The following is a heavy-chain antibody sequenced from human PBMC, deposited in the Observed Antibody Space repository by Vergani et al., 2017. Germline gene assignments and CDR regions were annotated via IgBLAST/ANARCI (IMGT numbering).Heavy chain of an antibody. D-gene: IGHD1-26*01. CDR3: AKKGGSLYYYGVDV. CDR1: GYTFGHFD. J-gene: IGHJ6*02. CDR2: IRYDGSNP. Sequence: QEQLLQSGGGVVQPGGSLRLSCIGSGYTFGHFDMHWVRQAPGKGLAWVAFIRYDGSNPQLIDSVKGRFTISRDNSKDTVFLQMNGLRPEDTGTYFCAKKGGSLYYYGVDVWGQGTTITVSS. V-gene: IGHV3-30*02.